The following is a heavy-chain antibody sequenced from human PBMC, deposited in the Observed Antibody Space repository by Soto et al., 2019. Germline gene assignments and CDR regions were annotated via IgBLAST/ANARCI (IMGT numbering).Heavy chain of an antibody. Sequence: GGSLRLSCAASGFTFSSYGMHWVRQAPGKGLEWVAVIWYDGSNKYYADSVKGRFTISRHNSKNTLYLQMNSLRAEDTAVYYCARHWAGYCSGGSCYYDAFDIWGQGTMVTVSS. J-gene: IGHJ3*02. CDR2: IWYDGSNK. D-gene: IGHD2-15*01. CDR3: ARHWAGYCSGGSCYYDAFDI. CDR1: GFTFSSYG. V-gene: IGHV3-33*01.